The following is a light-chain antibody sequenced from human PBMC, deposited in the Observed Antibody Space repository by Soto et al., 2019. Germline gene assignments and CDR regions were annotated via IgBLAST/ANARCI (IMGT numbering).Light chain of an antibody. J-gene: IGKJ4*01. V-gene: IGKV3-20*01. Sequence: EIVLTQSPGTLSLPPGERATLSCRASQSVSSSYLAWYQRKPGQAPRLLIYDTSSRATGVPDRFSGSGSGTDFTLTISRLEPEDFAVFYCQQYGSSPRTFGGGTKVEIK. CDR3: QQYGSSPRT. CDR2: DTS. CDR1: QSVSSSY.